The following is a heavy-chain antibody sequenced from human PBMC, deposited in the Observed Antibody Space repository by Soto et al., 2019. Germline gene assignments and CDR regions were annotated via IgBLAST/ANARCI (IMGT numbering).Heavy chain of an antibody. D-gene: IGHD3-16*02. J-gene: IGHJ4*02. CDR2: ISNNGDTA. CDR1: GFTFSSYA. V-gene: IGHV3-23*01. Sequence: EVQLLESGGGLVQPGGSLTLSCATSGFTFSSYAMVWVRQAAEKGLEWVASISNNGDTAYYADSVKGRLTISRGNSENKLYLQINGLRADDPGLYFCAKSHVFIGAIVTLLDSWGQGTQVTVSS. CDR3: AKSHVFIGAIVTLLDS.